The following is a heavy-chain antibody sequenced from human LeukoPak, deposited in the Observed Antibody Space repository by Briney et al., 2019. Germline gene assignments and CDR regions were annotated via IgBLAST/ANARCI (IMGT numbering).Heavy chain of an antibody. CDR2: IYHSGST. J-gene: IGHJ4*02. Sequence: SQTLSLTCTVSGGSISSGGYYWSWIRQPPGKGLEWIGYIYHSGSTYYNPSLKSRVTISVDTSKNQFSLKLSSVTAADTAVYYCARDSARGGVDYWGQGTLVTVSS. CDR3: ARDSARGGVDY. D-gene: IGHD3-10*01. V-gene: IGHV4-30-2*01. CDR1: GGSISSGGYY.